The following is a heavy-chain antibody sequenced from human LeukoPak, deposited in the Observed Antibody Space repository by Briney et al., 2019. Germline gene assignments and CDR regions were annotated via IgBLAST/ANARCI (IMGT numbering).Heavy chain of an antibody. V-gene: IGHV1-69*01. D-gene: IGHD6-13*01. J-gene: IGHJ4*02. Sequence: SVKVSCKASGGTFSSYAISWVRPAPGQGREWMGGIIPIFGTANYAQKFQGRVTITADESTSTAYMELSSLRSEDTAVYYCARVRRQLVFSYFDYWGQGTLVTVSS. CDR2: IIPIFGTA. CDR1: GGTFSSYA. CDR3: ARVRRQLVFSYFDY.